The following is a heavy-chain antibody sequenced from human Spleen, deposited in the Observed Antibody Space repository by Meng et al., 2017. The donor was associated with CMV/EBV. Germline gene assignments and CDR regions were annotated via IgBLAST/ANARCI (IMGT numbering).Heavy chain of an antibody. J-gene: IGHJ4*02. CDR1: GFTFSSYE. V-gene: IGHV3-48*03. CDR3: ARILKGAWLPIDY. Sequence: GESLKISCAASGFTFSSYEMNWVRQAPGKGLEWVSYISSSGSTIYYADSVTGLFTISRDNAKNLLYLQMNSLRAEDTAVYYCARILKGAWLPIDYWGQGTLVTVSS. CDR2: ISSSGSTI. D-gene: IGHD3-22*01.